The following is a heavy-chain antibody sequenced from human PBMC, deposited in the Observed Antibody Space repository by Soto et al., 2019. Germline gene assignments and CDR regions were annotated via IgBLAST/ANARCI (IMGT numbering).Heavy chain of an antibody. Sequence: PSETLSLTCAVYGGSFSGYYWSWIRQPPGKGLEWIGEINHSGSTNYNPSLKSRVTISVDTSKNQFSLKLSSVTAADTAVYYCARGQIAYYYYYGMDVWGQGTTVTVSS. CDR2: INHSGST. CDR1: GGSFSGYY. V-gene: IGHV4-34*01. J-gene: IGHJ6*02. CDR3: ARGQIAYYYYYGMDV. D-gene: IGHD6-13*01.